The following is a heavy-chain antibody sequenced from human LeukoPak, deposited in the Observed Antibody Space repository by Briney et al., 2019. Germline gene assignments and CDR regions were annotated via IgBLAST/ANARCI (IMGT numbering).Heavy chain of an antibody. V-gene: IGHV3-30*04. Sequence: GXLRLSXXAXGXTFSSYAXHWVRQAPGKGLQWVAVISYDGINKYYADSVKGRFTISRDNSKNTLYLQMNSLRTEDTAVYYCARGESDSGTYSPGDFWGQGTLVTVSS. CDR1: GXTFSSYA. CDR3: ARGESDSGTYSPGDF. J-gene: IGHJ4*02. D-gene: IGHD1-26*01. CDR2: ISYDGINK.